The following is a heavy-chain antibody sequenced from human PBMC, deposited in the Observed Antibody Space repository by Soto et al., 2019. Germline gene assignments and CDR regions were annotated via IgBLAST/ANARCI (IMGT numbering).Heavy chain of an antibody. CDR3: ARDPSTSRFDY. V-gene: IGHV1-18*01. D-gene: IGHD2-2*01. CDR1: GYTFTSHG. J-gene: IGHJ4*02. Sequence: EXSVKVSCKASGYTFTSHGVSWLRQAPGQGLEWLGWISTYSGIRNYARKFQDRVTMGSDTSTSTVYMELRSLTSNDTAMYYCARDPSTSRFDYWGQGTLVTVSS. CDR2: ISTYSGIR.